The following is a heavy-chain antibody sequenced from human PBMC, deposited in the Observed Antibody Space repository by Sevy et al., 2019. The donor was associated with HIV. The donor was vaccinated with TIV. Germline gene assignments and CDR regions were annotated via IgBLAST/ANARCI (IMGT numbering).Heavy chain of an antibody. V-gene: IGHV3-9*01. CDR3: AKDLAGHYYDSSGYYWGDAFDI. Sequence: GGSLRLSCAASGFTFDDYAMHWVRQAPGKGLEWVSGISWNSGSIGYADSVKGRFTISRDNAKNSLYLQMNSLRAEDTALYYCAKDLAGHYYDSSGYYWGDAFDIWGQRTMVTVSS. D-gene: IGHD3-22*01. CDR2: ISWNSGSI. CDR1: GFTFDDYA. J-gene: IGHJ3*02.